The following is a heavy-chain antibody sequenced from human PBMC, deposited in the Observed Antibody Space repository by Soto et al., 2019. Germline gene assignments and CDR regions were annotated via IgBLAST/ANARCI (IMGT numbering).Heavy chain of an antibody. CDR3: ARALREGLPIYYFDS. Sequence: QVTLKESGPVLVKPTETLTLTCTFSGFSVSKDRMGVSWIRQPPGNALEWLAHIFWNDERSYNTSLKSRLTISRYTSKSQVVLTMTNVDPVDTGTYFCARALREGLPIYYFDSWGQGTLVTVSS. CDR2: IFWNDER. J-gene: IGHJ4*02. V-gene: IGHV2-26*01. CDR1: GFSVSKDRMG. D-gene: IGHD1-26*01.